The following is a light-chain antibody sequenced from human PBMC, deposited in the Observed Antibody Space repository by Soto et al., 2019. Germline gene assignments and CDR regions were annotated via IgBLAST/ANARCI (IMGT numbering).Light chain of an antibody. CDR1: SSDVGGYNY. CDR2: EVN. Sequence: SALTQPPSASWSPGQSVTISCTGTSSDVGGYNYVSWYQQHPGKVPKLMIYEVNKRPSGVPDRFSGSKSGNTASLTVSGLQAEDEADYYCSSYGGSNNLVFGGGTQLTVL. V-gene: IGLV2-8*01. J-gene: IGLJ2*01. CDR3: SSYGGSNNLV.